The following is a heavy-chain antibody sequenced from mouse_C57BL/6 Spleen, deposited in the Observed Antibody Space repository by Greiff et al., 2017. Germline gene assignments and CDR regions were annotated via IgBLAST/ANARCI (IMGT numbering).Heavy chain of an antibody. CDR2: INPSSGYP. D-gene: IGHD1-1*01. V-gene: IGHV1-7*01. CDR1: GYTFTSYW. J-gene: IGHJ2*01. Sequence: QVQLQQSGAELAKPGASVKLSCKASGYTFTSYWMHWVKQRPGQGLEWIGYINPSSGYPKYNQKFKDKATLTADKSSSTAYMQLSSLTYEDSAVYYCARYYGSSYKYFDYWGQGTTLTVSS. CDR3: ARYYGSSYKYFDY.